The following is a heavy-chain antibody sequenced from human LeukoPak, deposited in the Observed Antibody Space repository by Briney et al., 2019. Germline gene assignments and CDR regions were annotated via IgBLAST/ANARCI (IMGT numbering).Heavy chain of an antibody. J-gene: IGHJ3*02. CDR2: INPNSGGT. CDR1: GYTFTGYY. V-gene: IGHV1-2*02. D-gene: IGHD3-22*01. CDR3: ASARYYYDSSGYYYSGLDAFDI. Sequence: ASVKVSCKASGYTFTGYYMHWVRQAPGQGLEWMGWINPNSGGTNYAQKFQGRVTMTRDTSISTAYMELSRLRSDDTAVYYCASARYYYDSSGYYYSGLDAFDIWGQGTMVTVSS.